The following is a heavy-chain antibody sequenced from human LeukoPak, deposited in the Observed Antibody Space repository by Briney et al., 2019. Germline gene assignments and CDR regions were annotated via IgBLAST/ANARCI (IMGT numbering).Heavy chain of an antibody. CDR2: IYTSGST. V-gene: IGHV4-4*07. D-gene: IGHD5-18*01. J-gene: IGHJ4*02. CDR3: ARDDVDTPSFDY. CDR1: GDSISSYY. Sequence: PSETLSLTCTVSGDSISSYYWSWIRQSAGKGLEWIGRIYTSGSTDYNPSLKSRVTMSLDTSKNQFSLRLRSVTAADTAMYYCARDDVDTPSFDYWGQGTLVTVSS.